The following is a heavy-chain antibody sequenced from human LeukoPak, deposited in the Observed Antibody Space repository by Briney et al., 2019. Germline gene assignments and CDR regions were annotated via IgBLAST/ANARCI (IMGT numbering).Heavy chain of an antibody. CDR3: ARGSDSGSQEYY. V-gene: IGHV1-3*01. D-gene: IGHD3-10*01. Sequence: ASVKVSCKASGYNFRSYAIHWVRQAPGQRLEWLGWINADSGKTKYSQKCQGRVIITRDTSASTAYMELSDLRSEDTAVYYCARGSDSGSQEYYWGQGTLVAVSS. CDR2: INADSGKT. CDR1: GYNFRSYA. J-gene: IGHJ4*02.